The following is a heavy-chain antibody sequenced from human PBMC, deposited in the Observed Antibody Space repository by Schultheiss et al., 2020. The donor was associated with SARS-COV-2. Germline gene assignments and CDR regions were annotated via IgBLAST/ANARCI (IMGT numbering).Heavy chain of an antibody. J-gene: IGHJ6*02. CDR2: IRGVGGSST. CDR3: ARVPTAMEIYYYYGMDV. CDR1: GFTFSSYA. D-gene: IGHD5-18*01. Sequence: GESLKISCAASGFTFSSYAMTWVRQAPGKGLEWVSTIRGVGGSSTYYADSVKGRFTISRDNSKNTQWLQMNSLRAEDTAVYYCARVPTAMEIYYYYGMDVWGQGTTVTVSS. V-gene: IGHV3-23*01.